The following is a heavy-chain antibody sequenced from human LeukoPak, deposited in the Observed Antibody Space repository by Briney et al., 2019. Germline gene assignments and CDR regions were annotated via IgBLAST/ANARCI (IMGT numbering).Heavy chain of an antibody. CDR2: IYTSGST. D-gene: IGHD3-3*02. CDR3: ARAPIFGVVISDAFGI. Sequence: PSETLSLTCTVSGGSISSYYWSWIRQPAGKGLEWIGRIYTSGSTNYNPSLKSRVTMSVDTSKNQFSLKLSSVTAADTAVYYCARAPIFGVVISDAFGIWGQGTMVTVSS. V-gene: IGHV4-4*07. J-gene: IGHJ3*02. CDR1: GGSISSYY.